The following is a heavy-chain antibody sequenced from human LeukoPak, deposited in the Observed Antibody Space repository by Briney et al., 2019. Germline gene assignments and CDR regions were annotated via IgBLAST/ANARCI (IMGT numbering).Heavy chain of an antibody. J-gene: IGHJ4*02. V-gene: IGHV4-39*07. Sequence: KPSETLSLTCTVSGGSISSSMYYWGWIRQPPGRGLEWIGNILYSGSTYYNPSLKSRVTISVDTSKNQFSLKLSSVTAADTAVYYCARGHSYGYRPYYYDSSGYYPLGYWGQGTLVTVSS. D-gene: IGHD3-22*01. CDR1: GGSISSSMYY. CDR2: ILYSGST. CDR3: ARGHSYGYRPYYYDSSGYYPLGY.